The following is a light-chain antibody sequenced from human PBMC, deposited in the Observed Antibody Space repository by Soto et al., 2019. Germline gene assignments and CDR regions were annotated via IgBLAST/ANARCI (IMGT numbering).Light chain of an antibody. J-gene: IGKJ5*01. V-gene: IGKV1-9*01. Sequence: DIQLTQSPSFLSASVGDRVTITCRASQGISSYLVWYQQRPGKAPKLLIYAASTLQSGVPSRFSGSGSGTEFTLTISSLQPEDFATYYCQQLNTYPITFGLGTRLRL. CDR2: AAS. CDR1: QGISSY. CDR3: QQLNTYPIT.